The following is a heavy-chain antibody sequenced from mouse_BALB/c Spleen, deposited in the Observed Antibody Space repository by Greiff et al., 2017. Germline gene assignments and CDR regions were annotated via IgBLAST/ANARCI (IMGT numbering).Heavy chain of an antibody. D-gene: IGHD1-1*01. V-gene: IGHV3-2*02. Sequence: EVKLQESGPGLVKPSQSLSLTCTVTGYSITSDYAWNWIRQFPGNILEWMGYISYSGSTSYNPTLKSRITITRDTSKNQFFLQMNLVTTEDTATYDCASDYYDSTPFAYWGQGTLVTVSS. J-gene: IGHJ3*01. CDR1: GYSITSDYA. CDR2: ISYSGST. CDR3: ASDYYDSTPFAY.